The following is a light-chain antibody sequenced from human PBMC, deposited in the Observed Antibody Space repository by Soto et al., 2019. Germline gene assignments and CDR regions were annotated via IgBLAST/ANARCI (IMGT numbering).Light chain of an antibody. CDR3: SSFTSTSTVL. Sequence: QSALTQPASVSGSLGQSITISCTGTSSDIGGYNYVSWYQQYPGKAPKVMIFEVSKRPSGVSNRFSGPKSGNMASLTISGLQAEDEGDYYCSSFTSTSTVLLGGGTKLTVL. V-gene: IGLV2-14*01. J-gene: IGLJ2*01. CDR2: EVS. CDR1: SSDIGGYNY.